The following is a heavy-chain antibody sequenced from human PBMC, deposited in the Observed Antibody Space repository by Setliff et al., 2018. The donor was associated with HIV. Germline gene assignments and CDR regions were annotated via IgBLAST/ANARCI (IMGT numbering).Heavy chain of an antibody. Sequence: GGSLRLSCVASGLTFRSYSMNWVRQAPGKGLEWVSYYMDSAKGRFTISRDNAKKSLYLQMGSLRAEDTAVYYCARDVAVASFFNYWGQGTLVTVS. CDR1: GLTFRSYS. J-gene: IGHJ4*02. CDR3: ARDVAVASFFNY. V-gene: IGHV3-21*04. D-gene: IGHD6-19*01.